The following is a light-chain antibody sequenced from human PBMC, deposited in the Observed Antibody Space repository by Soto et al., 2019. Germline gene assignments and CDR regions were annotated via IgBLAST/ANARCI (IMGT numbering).Light chain of an antibody. CDR3: QQYSTYPYA. CDR2: EAS. J-gene: IGKJ1*01. V-gene: IGKV1-5*03. CDR1: QSTSTW. Sequence: DIQMTQSPSTLSASVGDRVTITCQASQSTSTWLAWYQQRPGKTPKLLISEASKLESGVPSRFSGSGSGTEFTLTISSLQPDDFATYYCQQYSTYPYAFGQGTKVEIK.